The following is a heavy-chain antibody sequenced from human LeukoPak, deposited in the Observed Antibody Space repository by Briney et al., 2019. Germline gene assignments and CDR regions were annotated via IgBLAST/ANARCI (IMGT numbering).Heavy chain of an antibody. CDR3: AREPLGDFGAKGWFDP. CDR1: GGSISSGSYY. J-gene: IGHJ5*02. CDR2: TYTSGST. D-gene: IGHD3-3*01. Sequence: PSETLSLTCTVSGGSISSGSYYWSWIRQPAGKGLEWIGRTYTSGSTNYNPSLKSRVTISVDTSKNQFSLKLSSVTAADTAVYSCAREPLGDFGAKGWFDPWGQGTLVTVSS. V-gene: IGHV4-61*02.